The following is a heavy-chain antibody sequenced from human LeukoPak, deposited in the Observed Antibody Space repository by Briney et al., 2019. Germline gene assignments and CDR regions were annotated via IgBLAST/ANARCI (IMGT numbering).Heavy chain of an antibody. CDR3: ANRYGDDTDY. J-gene: IGHJ4*02. D-gene: IGHD4-17*01. V-gene: IGHV3-23*01. Sequence: PGGSLRLSCAASGFTFGNYGMSWVRQAPGKGLEWVSSISGSAGSTYYADSVKGRFTISRDNSKNTLYLQMNSLRAEDTAVYYCANRYGDDTDYWGQGTLVTVSS. CDR1: GFTFGNYG. CDR2: ISGSAGST.